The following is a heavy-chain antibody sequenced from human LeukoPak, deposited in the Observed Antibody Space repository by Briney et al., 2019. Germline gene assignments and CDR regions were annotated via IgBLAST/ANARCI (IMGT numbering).Heavy chain of an antibody. V-gene: IGHV3-66*01. CDR2: IYSGGST. J-gene: IGHJ4*02. CDR1: GLTGSSNF. Sequence: PGGSLRLSCAASGLTGSSNFMTWVRQAPGKGLEWVSAIYSGGSTFYAASVRGRFNISRDNSKKTMFLQMSSLRAEDTAVYYCAKEDRGGLVDFWGQGTLVTVSS. CDR3: AKEDRGGLVDF. D-gene: IGHD3-16*01.